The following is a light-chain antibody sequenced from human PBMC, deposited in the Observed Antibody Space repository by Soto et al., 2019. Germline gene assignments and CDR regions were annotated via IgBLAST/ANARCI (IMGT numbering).Light chain of an antibody. CDR1: TSNIGAPYD. V-gene: IGLV1-40*01. J-gene: IGLJ2*01. CDR3: QSYGSSLSGSNV. Sequence: QSVLTQPPSVSGAPGQRVSISCTGSTSNIGAPYDVHWYQQLPGTAPKLLIYGNNNRPSGVPDRFSGSKSGTSASLAITGLQAEDEADYYCQSYGSSLSGSNVFGGGTKLTVL. CDR2: GNN.